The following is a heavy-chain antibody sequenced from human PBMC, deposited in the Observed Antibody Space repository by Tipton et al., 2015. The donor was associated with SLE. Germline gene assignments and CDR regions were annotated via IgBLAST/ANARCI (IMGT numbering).Heavy chain of an antibody. V-gene: IGHV1-2*02. J-gene: IGHJ4*02. CDR2: INPNSGGT. Sequence: QLVQSGPEVKKPGASVKVSCKASGYTFTGYYMHWVRQAPGQGLEWMGWINPNSGGTNYAQKFQGRVTMTRDTSISTAYMELSRLRSDDTAVYYCARNYSGVDIVATGFGYWGQGTLVTVSS. CDR3: ARNYSGVDIVATGFGY. D-gene: IGHD5-12*01. CDR1: GYTFTGYY.